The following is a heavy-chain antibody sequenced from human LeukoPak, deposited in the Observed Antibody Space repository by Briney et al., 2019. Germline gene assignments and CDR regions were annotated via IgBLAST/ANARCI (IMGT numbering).Heavy chain of an antibody. D-gene: IGHD2-15*01. J-gene: IGHJ1*01. CDR1: GGTFSSYA. V-gene: IGHV1-46*01. CDR2: INPSGGST. Sequence: ASVKVSCKASGGTFSSYAISWVRQAPGQGLEWMGIINPSGGSTSYAQKFQGRVTMTRDTSTSTVYMELSSLRSEDTAVYYCARETPEYCSGGSCSPLPDLQHWGQGTLVTVSS. CDR3: ARETPEYCSGGSCSPLPDLQH.